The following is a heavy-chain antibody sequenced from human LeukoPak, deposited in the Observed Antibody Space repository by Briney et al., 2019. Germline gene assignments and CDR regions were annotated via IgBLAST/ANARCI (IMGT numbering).Heavy chain of an antibody. CDR3: ARDSYSSGWYYYYGMDV. V-gene: IGHV3-20*01. D-gene: IGHD6-19*01. Sequence: GGSLRLSCAASGFTFDDYGMSWVRQAPGKGLEWVSGINWNGGSTGYADSVKGRFTISRDNAKNSLYLQMNSLRAEDTALYHCARDSYSSGWYYYYGMDVWGQGTTVTVSS. CDR1: GFTFDDYG. J-gene: IGHJ6*02. CDR2: INWNGGST.